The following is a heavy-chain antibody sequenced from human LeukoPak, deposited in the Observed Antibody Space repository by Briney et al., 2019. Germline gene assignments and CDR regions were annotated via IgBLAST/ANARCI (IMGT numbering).Heavy chain of an antibody. D-gene: IGHD1-26*01. CDR3: ARGDSGSYYLYYFDY. CDR1: GGTFSSYA. J-gene: IGHJ4*02. Sequence: ASVKVSCKASGGTFSSYAISWVRQVPGQGLEWMGRIIPILGIANYAQKFQGRVTITADKSTSTAYMELSSLRSEDTAVYYCARGDSGSYYLYYFDYWGQGTLVTVSS. V-gene: IGHV1-69*04. CDR2: IIPILGIA.